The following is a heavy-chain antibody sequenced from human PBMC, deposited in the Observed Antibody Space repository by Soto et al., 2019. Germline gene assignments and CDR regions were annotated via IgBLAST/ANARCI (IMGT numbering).Heavy chain of an antibody. V-gene: IGHV3-33*01. Sequence: QVQLVESGGGVVQPGRSLRLSCAASGFTFSNDVMHWVRQAPGKGLEWVALIWYDGINKYYADPVKGRFTISRDNSRNKLYLHMNSLRADDTAVYYCARDGGFGYCISPRCYTLDYRGQGTLVTVSS. D-gene: IGHD2-2*02. CDR1: GFTFSNDV. CDR3: ARDGGFGYCISPRCYTLDY. J-gene: IGHJ4*02. CDR2: IWYDGINK.